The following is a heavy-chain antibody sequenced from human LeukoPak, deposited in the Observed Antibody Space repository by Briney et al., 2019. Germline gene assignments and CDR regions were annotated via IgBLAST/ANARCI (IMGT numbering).Heavy chain of an antibody. V-gene: IGHV4-34*09. Sequence: PSETLSPTSAVYGGSFSGYYWSWIRQPPGKGLEWIGFIYYSGSAYYNPSLKSRVSISIDTSKNQFSLTLNSVTATDTAVYYCARGYDFFDYWGQGTLVAVSS. D-gene: IGHD5-18*01. CDR2: IYYSGSA. J-gene: IGHJ4*02. CDR3: ARGYDFFDY. CDR1: GGSFSGYY.